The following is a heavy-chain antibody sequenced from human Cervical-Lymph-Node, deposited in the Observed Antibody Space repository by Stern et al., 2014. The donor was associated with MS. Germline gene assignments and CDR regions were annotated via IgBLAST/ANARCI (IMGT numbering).Heavy chain of an antibody. CDR3: AGSGTYYPDY. CDR1: GGSISSYY. D-gene: IGHD3-3*01. CDR2: VHYSGTT. V-gene: IGHV4-59*08. J-gene: IGHJ4*02. Sequence: VQLQESGPGLVKPSETLSLTCSVSGGSISSYYWNWIRQPPGKGLEWIANVHYSGTTNYNPSLKSRVTILLDTSMNKLSLKLTSVTAADTAVYYCAGSGTYYPDYWGQGILVTVSS.